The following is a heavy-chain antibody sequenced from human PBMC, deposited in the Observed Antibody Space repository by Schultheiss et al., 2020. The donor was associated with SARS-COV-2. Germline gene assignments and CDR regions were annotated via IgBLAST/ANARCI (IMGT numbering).Heavy chain of an antibody. CDR3: ARGRVVVDWFDP. CDR2: IYSGGST. V-gene: IGHV3-66*01. D-gene: IGHD2-2*01. Sequence: GGSLRLSCAASGFTFSSYSMNWVRQAPGKGLEWVSVIYSGGSTYYADSVKGRFTISRDNAKNSLYLQMNRLRAEDTAVYYCARGRVVVDWFDPWGQGTLVTVSS. CDR1: GFTFSSYS. J-gene: IGHJ5*02.